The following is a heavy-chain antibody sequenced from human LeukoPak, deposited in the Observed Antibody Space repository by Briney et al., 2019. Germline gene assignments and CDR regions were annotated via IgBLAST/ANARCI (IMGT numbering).Heavy chain of an antibody. Sequence: GASVKVSCKASGGTFISYAISWVRQAPGQGLEWMGGIIPIFGTANYAQKFQGRVTITADESTSTAYMELSSLRSEDTAVYYCASSGPTYSGYDYYFDYWGQGTLVTVSS. CDR2: IIPIFGTA. V-gene: IGHV1-69*13. CDR3: ASSGPTYSGYDYYFDY. D-gene: IGHD5-12*01. J-gene: IGHJ4*02. CDR1: GGTFISYA.